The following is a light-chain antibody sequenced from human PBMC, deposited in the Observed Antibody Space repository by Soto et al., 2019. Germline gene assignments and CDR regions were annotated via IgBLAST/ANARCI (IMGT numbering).Light chain of an antibody. J-gene: IGKJ1*01. CDR3: QQYGSSPSWT. Sequence: EIVLTQSPGTLSLSPGERATLSCRASQSVSSSYLAWYQQRPGQAPRLLIYGASNRATGIPDRFSGSGSGTYFTLTISRLEPEDFAVYYCQQYGSSPSWTFGQGTKVESK. CDR1: QSVSSSY. V-gene: IGKV3-20*01. CDR2: GAS.